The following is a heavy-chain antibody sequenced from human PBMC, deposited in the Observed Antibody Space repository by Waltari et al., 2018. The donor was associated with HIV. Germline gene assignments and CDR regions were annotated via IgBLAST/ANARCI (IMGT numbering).Heavy chain of an antibody. Sequence: QVQLVQSGAEVKKPGASVKVSCKASGYTFTGYYMHWVRQAPGQGLEWMGRINPCSGGTNYAHKFQGSVTMTRDTSISTAYMELSRLRSDDTAVYYCCYDSSGWGENWFDPWGQGTLVTVSS. CDR2: INPCSGGT. CDR3: CYDSSGWGENWFDP. J-gene: IGHJ5*02. D-gene: IGHD3-22*01. V-gene: IGHV1-2*06. CDR1: GYTFTGYY.